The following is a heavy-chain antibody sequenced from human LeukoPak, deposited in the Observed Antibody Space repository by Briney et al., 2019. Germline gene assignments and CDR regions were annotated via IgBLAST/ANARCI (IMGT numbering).Heavy chain of an antibody. Sequence: GGSLKISCKGSGYRFTNYWIGRVRQMPGRGPGGMGIIYPTDSDTKYSPSFHGRVTISADKSISTTYLQWTSLKASDTAMYYCARLTVLTLFPATRGRAFEIWGQGTMVTVSS. CDR1: GYRFTNYW. CDR3: ARLTVLTLFPATRGRAFEI. J-gene: IGHJ3*02. D-gene: IGHD1-1*01. V-gene: IGHV5-51*01. CDR2: IYPTDSDT.